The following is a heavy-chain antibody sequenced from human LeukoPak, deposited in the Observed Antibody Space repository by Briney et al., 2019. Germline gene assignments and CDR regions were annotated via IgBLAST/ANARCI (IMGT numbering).Heavy chain of an antibody. CDR2: INSDGKTT. CDR3: VLKWLNHAGRF. J-gene: IGHJ4*02. CDR1: GFTFSNAW. D-gene: IGHD3-22*01. Sequence: PGGSLRLSCAASGFTFSNAWMSWVRQAPGKGLEDLSYINSDGKTTWYADSVKGRFTISRDNAKNSLYLQMNSLRVEDTAVYYCVLKWLNHAGRFWGQGTLVTVSS. V-gene: IGHV3-11*04.